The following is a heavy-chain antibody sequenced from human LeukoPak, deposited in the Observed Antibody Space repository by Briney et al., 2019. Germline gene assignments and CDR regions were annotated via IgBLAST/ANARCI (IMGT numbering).Heavy chain of an antibody. Sequence: GGSLRLSCAASGFTFSSYAMHWVRQAPGKGLEYVSAISSNGGSTYYANSVKGRFTISRDNSKNTLYLQMGSLRAEDTAVYYCANGDGYNYKYYFDYWGQGTLVTVSS. V-gene: IGHV3-64*01. CDR3: ANGDGYNYKYYFDY. J-gene: IGHJ4*02. D-gene: IGHD5-24*01. CDR1: GFTFSSYA. CDR2: ISSNGGST.